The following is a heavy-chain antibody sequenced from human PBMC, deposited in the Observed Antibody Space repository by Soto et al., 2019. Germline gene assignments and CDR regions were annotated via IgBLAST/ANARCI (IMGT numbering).Heavy chain of an antibody. Sequence: QVQLVQSGAEVKKPGASVKVSCKASGYTFTSYDINWVRQATGQGLEWMGWMNPNSGNTGYAQKFQGRVNMTRNNSISTAYMELSSLRSEDTAVYYCAITVWGVYYYYYGMDVWGQGTTVTVSS. CDR1: GYTFTSYD. CDR3: AITVWGVYYYYYGMDV. V-gene: IGHV1-8*01. CDR2: MNPNSGNT. J-gene: IGHJ6*02. D-gene: IGHD4-4*01.